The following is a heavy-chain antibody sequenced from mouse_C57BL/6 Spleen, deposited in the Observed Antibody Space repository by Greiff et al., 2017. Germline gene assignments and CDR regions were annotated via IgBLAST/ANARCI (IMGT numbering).Heavy chain of an antibody. Sequence: EVQLQQSGPELMKPGASVKIPCKASGYTFTDYNMDWVKQSHGKSLEWIGDINPNNGGTIYNQKFKGKATLTVDKSSSTAYMELRSLTSEDTAVYYCARVYYGNSNYAMDYWGQGTSVTVSS. D-gene: IGHD2-1*01. CDR3: ARVYYGNSNYAMDY. J-gene: IGHJ4*01. CDR1: GYTFTDYN. CDR2: INPNNGGT. V-gene: IGHV1-18*01.